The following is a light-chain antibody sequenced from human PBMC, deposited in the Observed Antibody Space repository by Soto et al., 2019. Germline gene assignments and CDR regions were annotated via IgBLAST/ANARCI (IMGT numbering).Light chain of an antibody. CDR3: QQYNPTWT. CDR2: DAS. V-gene: IGKV1-5*01. CDR1: QSISTW. J-gene: IGKJ1*01. Sequence: IQMTQSPSTLSASVGDRVTITCRASQSISTWWAWYQQKPGKAPKVLIYDASSLESGVPPRFSGSGSGTEFTLTISSLQPDDFATYYCQQYNPTWTFVQGTKAEIK.